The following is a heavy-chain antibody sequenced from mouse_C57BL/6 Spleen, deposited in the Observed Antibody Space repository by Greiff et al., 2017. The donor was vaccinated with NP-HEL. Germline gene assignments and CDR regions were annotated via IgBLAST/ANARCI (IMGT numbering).Heavy chain of an antibody. V-gene: IGHV7-3*01. Sequence: EVQGVESGGGLVQPGGSLSLSCAASGFTFTDYYMSWVRQPPGKALEWLGFIRNKANGYTTEYSASVKGRFTISRDNSQSILYLQMNALRAEDSATYYCARTTVVSYYFDYWGQGTTLTVSS. J-gene: IGHJ2*01. CDR2: IRNKANGYTT. CDR1: GFTFTDYY. CDR3: ARTTVVSYYFDY. D-gene: IGHD1-1*01.